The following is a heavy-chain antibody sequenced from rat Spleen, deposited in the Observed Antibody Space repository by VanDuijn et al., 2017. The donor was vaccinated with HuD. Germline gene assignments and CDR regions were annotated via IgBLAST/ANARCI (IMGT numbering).Heavy chain of an antibody. CDR1: GFTFNYFW. J-gene: IGHJ3*01. Sequence: EVQLVESGGDLVHPGRSLKLSCVTSGFTFNYFWMTWIRQAPGKGLEWVASITNASGGTHYPDSVKGRFTISRDIAKSTLYLQMNSLRSEDTATYYCTTYSDYATSPFAYWGRGALVTVSS. CDR3: TTYSDYATSPFAY. D-gene: IGHD1-6*01. CDR2: ITNASGGT. V-gene: IGHV5-31*01.